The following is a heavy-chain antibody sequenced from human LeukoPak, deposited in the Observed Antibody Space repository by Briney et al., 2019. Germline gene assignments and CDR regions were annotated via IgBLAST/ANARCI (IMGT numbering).Heavy chain of an antibody. CDR3: ARDLGLLWPQKYGMDV. Sequence: GGSLRLSCAASGFTFSSYSMNWVRQAPGKGLEWVSSISSSSSYIYYADSVKGRFTISRDNAKNSLYLQMSSLRAEDTAVYYCARDLGLLWPQKYGMDVWGQGTTVTVSS. D-gene: IGHD3-10*01. CDR2: ISSSSSYI. V-gene: IGHV3-21*01. J-gene: IGHJ6*02. CDR1: GFTFSSYS.